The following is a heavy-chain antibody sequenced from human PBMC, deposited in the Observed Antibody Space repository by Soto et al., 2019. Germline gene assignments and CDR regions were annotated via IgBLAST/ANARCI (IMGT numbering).Heavy chain of an antibody. D-gene: IGHD3-10*01. CDR1: GHSISDYY. Sequence: PSETLSLTCDVSGHSISDYYWSWIRQSPGKGLEWRGYMYNRGRVNTKPSLQSRATISMDTSKNQLSLNLRSVTAADTAVYYCARARVDILREVVKYNMDVWGPGATVTVSS. J-gene: IGHJ6*03. V-gene: IGHV4-34*11. CDR2: MYNRGRV. CDR3: ARARVDILREVVKYNMDV.